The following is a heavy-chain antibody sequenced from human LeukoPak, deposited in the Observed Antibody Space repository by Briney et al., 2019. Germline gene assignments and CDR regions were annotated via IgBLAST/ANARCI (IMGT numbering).Heavy chain of an antibody. J-gene: IGHJ4*02. D-gene: IGHD3-9*01. Sequence: PGGSLRLSCAASGFTFSSYWMSWVRQAPGKGLEWVANIKPDGSEKYYVDSVKGRFTISRDNAKNSLYLQMNTLRAEDTAVYYCARSILTGYYGDYWGQGTLVTVSS. CDR2: IKPDGSEK. V-gene: IGHV3-7*01. CDR1: GFTFSSYW. CDR3: ARSILTGYYGDY.